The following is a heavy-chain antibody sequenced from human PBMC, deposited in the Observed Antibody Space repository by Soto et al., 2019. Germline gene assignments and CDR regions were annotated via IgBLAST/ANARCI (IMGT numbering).Heavy chain of an antibody. D-gene: IGHD4-17*01. CDR3: ARLYGDHDPHLDY. J-gene: IGHJ4*02. CDR2: INPNSGGT. Sequence: ASVKVSCKASGYTFTGYYMHWVRQAPGQGLEWMGWINPNSGGTNYAQKFQGWVTMTRDTSISTAYMELSRLRSDDTAVYYCARLYGDHDPHLDYWGQGTLVTVSS. V-gene: IGHV1-2*04. CDR1: GYTFTGYY.